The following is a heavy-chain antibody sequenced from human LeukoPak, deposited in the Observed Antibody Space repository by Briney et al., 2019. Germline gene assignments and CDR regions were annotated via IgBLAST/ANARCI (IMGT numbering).Heavy chain of an antibody. CDR3: ARENVAVAGPEPLDAFDI. CDR2: IYYSGST. Sequence: PSETLSLTCTVSGGSISSSSYYWGWIRQPPGKGLEWIGSIYYSGSTYYNPSLKSRVTISVDTSKNQFSLKLSSVTAADTAVYYCARENVAVAGPEPLDAFDIWGQGTMVTVSS. D-gene: IGHD6-19*01. CDR1: GGSISSSSYY. J-gene: IGHJ3*02. V-gene: IGHV4-39*07.